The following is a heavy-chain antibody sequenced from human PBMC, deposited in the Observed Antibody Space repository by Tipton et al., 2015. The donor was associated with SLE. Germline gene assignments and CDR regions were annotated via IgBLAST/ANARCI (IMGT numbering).Heavy chain of an antibody. CDR1: GDSISGHY. V-gene: IGHV4-59*11. CDR3: AREFLNPVTTVHYYFDL. Sequence: LRLSCSVSGDSISGHYWSWIRQSPGKGLEWIAYIYYDGSAKYNPSLKSRVSMSVDTSKNQFSLKLTSVTAADTAVYYCAREFLNPVTTVHYYFDLWGRGTLVTVSS. D-gene: IGHD4-11*01. CDR2: IYYDGSA. J-gene: IGHJ2*01.